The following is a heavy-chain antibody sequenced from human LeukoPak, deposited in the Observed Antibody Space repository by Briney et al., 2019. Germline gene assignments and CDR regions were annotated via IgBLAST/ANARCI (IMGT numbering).Heavy chain of an antibody. CDR1: GYSFTSYW. CDR3: ARLGGGKVVPAAIYY. D-gene: IGHD2-2*01. Sequence: GESLQISCKGSGYSFTSYWIGWVRQMPGKGLEWMGIIYPGDSDTRYSPSFQGQVTISADKSISTAYLQWSSLKASDTAMYYCARLGGGKVVPAAIYYWGQGTLVTVSS. J-gene: IGHJ4*02. V-gene: IGHV5-51*01. CDR2: IYPGDSDT.